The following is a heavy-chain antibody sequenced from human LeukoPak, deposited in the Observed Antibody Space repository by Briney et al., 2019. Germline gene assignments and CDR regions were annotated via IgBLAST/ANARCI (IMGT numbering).Heavy chain of an antibody. CDR1: GGSISSYY. CDR2: IYTSGST. D-gene: IGHD2-21*01. CDR3: ARVSLNYYYYGMDV. Sequence: PSETLSLTCTVSGGSISSYYWSWIRQPAGKGLEWIGRIYTSGSTNYNPSLKSRVTMSVDTSKNQFSLKLGSVTAADTAVYYCARVSLNYYYYGMDVWGQGTTVTVSS. V-gene: IGHV4-4*07. J-gene: IGHJ6*02.